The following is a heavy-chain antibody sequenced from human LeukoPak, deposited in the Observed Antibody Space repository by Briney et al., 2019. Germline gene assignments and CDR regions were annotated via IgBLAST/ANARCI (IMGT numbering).Heavy chain of an antibody. J-gene: IGHJ4*02. V-gene: IGHV3-30*02. CDR1: GFNFNNYG. CDR2: IQPDGIDT. Sequence: PGGSLRLSCATSGFNFNNYGMHWVREPPGKGLEWVALIQPDGIDTYYADSVKGRFTVFRDNSKSTLYLQLNSLTPDDTAIYYCAKRDRTTEFDYWGQGTLVTVSP. D-gene: IGHD1-1*01. CDR3: AKRDRTTEFDY.